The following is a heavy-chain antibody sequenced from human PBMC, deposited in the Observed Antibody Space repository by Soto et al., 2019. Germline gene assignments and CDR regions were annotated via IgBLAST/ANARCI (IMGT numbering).Heavy chain of an antibody. D-gene: IGHD4-17*01. V-gene: IGHV4-61*01. CDR2: VYYSGTT. J-gene: IGHJ4*02. Sequence: SETLSLTCSVAGGSVSNKTYYWSWIRQPPGKSLEWLGYVYYSGTTNYNPSLKSRVTISVDLSKTQFSLRLSSVTTADTALYYCARTTAVPNTLRSRYFFDYWGQGTLVTVSS. CDR1: GGSVSNKTYY. CDR3: ARTTAVPNTLRSRYFFDY.